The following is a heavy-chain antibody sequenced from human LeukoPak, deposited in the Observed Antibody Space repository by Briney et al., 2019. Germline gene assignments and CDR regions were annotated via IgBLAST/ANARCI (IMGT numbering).Heavy chain of an antibody. CDR3: ARMSSPLQYNWFDP. D-gene: IGHD1-14*01. V-gene: IGHV1-2*06. CDR1: GYTFTGYY. Sequence: ASVKVSCKASGYTFTGYYVHWVRQAPGQGLEWMGRINPNNGDSNFAQKFQGRVTMTRDTSISTVYTDLSRLRSDDTAVYYCARMSSPLQYNWFDPWGQGTLVTVSS. CDR2: INPNNGDS. J-gene: IGHJ5*02.